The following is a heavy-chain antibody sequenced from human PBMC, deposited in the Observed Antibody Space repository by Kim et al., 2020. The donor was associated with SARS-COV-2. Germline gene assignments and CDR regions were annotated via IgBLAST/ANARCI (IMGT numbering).Heavy chain of an antibody. D-gene: IGHD6-6*01. CDR3: ARPLVTSSSDTFDI. CDR2: ISSSSYYI. Sequence: GGSLRLSCAASGFTFSSYSMNWVRQAPGKGLEWVSSISSSSYYIYYADSVKGRFTISRDNAKNSLYLQMNSLRAEDTAVYYCARPLVTSSSDTFDIWGQGTMVTVSS. J-gene: IGHJ3*02. V-gene: IGHV3-21*01. CDR1: GFTFSSYS.